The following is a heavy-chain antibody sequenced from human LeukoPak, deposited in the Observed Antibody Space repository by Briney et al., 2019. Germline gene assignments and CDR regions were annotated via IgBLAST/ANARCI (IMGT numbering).Heavy chain of an antibody. D-gene: IGHD2-15*01. J-gene: IGHJ5*02. V-gene: IGHV3-30*18. Sequence: GGSLRLSCAASGFTFSDYYMSWVRQAPGKGLEWVAVISHDGSNIYYGDSVKGRFSISRDNSKNTLYLQMNSLRVEDTAVYYCAKDPYRVVVATGNYLDPWGQGTLVTVSS. CDR2: ISHDGSNI. CDR3: AKDPYRVVVATGNYLDP. CDR1: GFTFSDYY.